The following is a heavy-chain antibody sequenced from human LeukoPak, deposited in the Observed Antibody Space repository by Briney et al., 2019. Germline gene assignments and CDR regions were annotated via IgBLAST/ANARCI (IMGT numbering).Heavy chain of an antibody. J-gene: IGHJ5*02. D-gene: IGHD3-16*01. CDR1: GYTFTSYG. CDR3: ARDRFLGIGALGGFDP. V-gene: IGHV1-18*01. CDR2: ISAYNGNT. Sequence: GASVKVSCKASGYTFTSYGISWVRQAPGQGLEWMGWISAYNGNTNYAQKLQGRVTMTTDTSTSTAYMELSSLRSEDTAVYYCARDRFLGIGALGGFDPWGQGTLDTVSS.